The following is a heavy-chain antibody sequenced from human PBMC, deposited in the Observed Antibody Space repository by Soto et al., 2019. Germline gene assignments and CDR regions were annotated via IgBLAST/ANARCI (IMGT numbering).Heavy chain of an antibody. CDR3: TGEVASGY. V-gene: IGHV3-30*03. CDR1: GFTVSPYG. D-gene: IGHD2-8*02. CDR2: ILRDGGTK. J-gene: IGHJ4*02. Sequence: QVQLVDSGGGGIQPGRSLRLSCAVSGFTVSPYGMHWVRQAPGKGLEWVAVILRDGGTKYYADSVKGRFTNSRDNSRNTLFLEMNSLKSDDMAVYYCTGEVASGYWGQGTLVTVSS.